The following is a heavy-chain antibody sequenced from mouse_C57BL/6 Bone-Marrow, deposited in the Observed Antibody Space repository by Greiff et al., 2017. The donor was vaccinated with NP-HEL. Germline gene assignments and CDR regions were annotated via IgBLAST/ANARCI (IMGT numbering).Heavy chain of an antibody. D-gene: IGHD2-5*01. V-gene: IGHV1-55*01. Sequence: VQLQQSGAELVKPGASVKMSCKASGYTFTSYWITWVKQRPGQGLEWIGDIYPGSGSTNYNEKFKSKATLTVDTSSSTAYMQLSSLTSEDSAVYYCARVIVTTDYYAMDYWGQGTSVTVSS. CDR1: GYTFTSYW. CDR3: ARVIVTTDYYAMDY. CDR2: IYPGSGST. J-gene: IGHJ4*01.